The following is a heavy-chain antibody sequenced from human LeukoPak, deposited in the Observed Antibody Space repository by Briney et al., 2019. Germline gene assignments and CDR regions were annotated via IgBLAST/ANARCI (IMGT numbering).Heavy chain of an antibody. V-gene: IGHV4-34*01. J-gene: IGHJ4*02. CDR1: GGSFSGYY. D-gene: IGHD3-22*01. CDR2: INHSGST. CDR3: ATSRRGGYHH. Sequence: SETLSLTCAVYGGSFSGYYWSWIRQPPGKGLEWIGEINHSGSTNYNPSLKSRVTISVETSKNQFSLKLSSVTGADTAVYYCATSRRGGYHHWGQGTLVTVSS.